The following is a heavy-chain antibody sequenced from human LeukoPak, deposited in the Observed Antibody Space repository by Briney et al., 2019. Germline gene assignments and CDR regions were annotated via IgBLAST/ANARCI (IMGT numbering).Heavy chain of an antibody. CDR1: GGTFISYA. Sequence: SVKVSCKASGGTFISYAISWVRQAPGQGLEWMGGIIPIFGTANYAQKFQGRVTITADESTSTAYMELSSLRSEDTAVYYCARASAEVVVTAPFDYWGQGTLVTVSS. CDR2: IIPIFGTA. CDR3: ARASAEVVVTAPFDY. V-gene: IGHV1-69*13. J-gene: IGHJ4*02. D-gene: IGHD2-21*02.